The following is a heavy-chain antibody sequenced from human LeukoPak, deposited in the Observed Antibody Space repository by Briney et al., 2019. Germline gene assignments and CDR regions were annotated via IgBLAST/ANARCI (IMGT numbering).Heavy chain of an antibody. J-gene: IGHJ4*02. D-gene: IGHD1-1*01. CDR2: VSTEKSNT. Sequence: ASVNVSCKASGYTFINYGISWVRQAPGQGLEWMGWVSTEKSNTNYEQNFQGRVTMTTDKSTSTAYMELRSLTSDDTAVYYCVRDRDWNLDYWGQGTLVTVSS. CDR3: VRDRDWNLDY. V-gene: IGHV1-18*01. CDR1: GYTFINYG.